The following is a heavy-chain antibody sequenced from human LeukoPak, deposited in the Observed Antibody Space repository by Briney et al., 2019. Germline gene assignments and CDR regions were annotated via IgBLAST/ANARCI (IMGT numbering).Heavy chain of an antibody. CDR2: FYISGST. Sequence: SETLSLTCTVSGASISSYYWSWIRQPAGKGLEWIGRFYISGSTNSNPSLKSRVTMSVDTSKNQFSLKLSSVTAADTAVYYCAREFSTNWFDPWGQGTLVTVSS. CDR1: GASISSYY. CDR3: AREFSTNWFDP. J-gene: IGHJ5*02. V-gene: IGHV4-4*07.